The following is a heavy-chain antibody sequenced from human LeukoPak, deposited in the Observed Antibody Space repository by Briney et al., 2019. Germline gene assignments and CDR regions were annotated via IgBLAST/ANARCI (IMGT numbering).Heavy chain of an antibody. CDR1: GFAFSSHW. CDR3: ARSMTTVVSGAFDI. V-gene: IGHV3-7*01. CDR2: IRKDGNEK. Sequence: GGSLRLSCAASGFAFSSHWMSWVRQAPGKGLEWVANIRKDGNEKYYVDSVKGRFTISRDNAKNSLYLQMNSLRAEDTAVYYCARSMTTVVSGAFDIWGQGTMVTVSS. J-gene: IGHJ3*02. D-gene: IGHD4-23*01.